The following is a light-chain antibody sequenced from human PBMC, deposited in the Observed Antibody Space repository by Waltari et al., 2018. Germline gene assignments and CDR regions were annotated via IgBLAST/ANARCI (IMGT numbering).Light chain of an antibody. J-gene: IGKJ4*01. CDR1: QSISGSW. V-gene: IGKV3-20*01. CDR2: GAS. Sequence: EIVLTQSPGTLSLSPGERATLSCRASQSISGSWLAWYQQKPGQAPRLLMYGASSRATAIPDRFSGSGSGTDFTLTISRQEPEDFAVYYCQQYDASSVTFGGGTKVEIK. CDR3: QQYDASSVT.